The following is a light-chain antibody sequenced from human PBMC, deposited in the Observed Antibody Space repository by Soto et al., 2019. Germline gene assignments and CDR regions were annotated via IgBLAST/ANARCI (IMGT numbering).Light chain of an antibody. CDR1: QSISDT. CDR2: GAS. V-gene: IGKV3-15*01. J-gene: IGKJ1*01. Sequence: EIVMTQSPAILSVSPGGRATLSCRASQSISDTLAWYQQKPGQAPRLLIHGASTRATGFPGRFSGSGSGTDFTLTISSLQSEDFAVYYCQQYNNWPWTFGQGTKVDIK. CDR3: QQYNNWPWT.